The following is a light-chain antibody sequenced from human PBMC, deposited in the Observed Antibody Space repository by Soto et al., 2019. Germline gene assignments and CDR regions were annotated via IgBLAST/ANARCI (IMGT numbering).Light chain of an antibody. V-gene: IGKV1-6*01. Sequence: PTTQLPSSVSPSDGDRLTIPCRASQGIRNDLSWYQQKPGKAPKLLIYAASSLQSGVPSRFSGSGSGTDFTLTISSLQPEDFATYYCLQDYNYPLTFCGGTNV. CDR1: QGIRND. CDR3: LQDYNYPLT. CDR2: AAS. J-gene: IGKJ4*01.